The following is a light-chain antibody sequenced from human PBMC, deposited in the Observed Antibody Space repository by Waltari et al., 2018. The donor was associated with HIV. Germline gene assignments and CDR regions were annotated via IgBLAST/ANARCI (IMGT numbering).Light chain of an antibody. CDR1: SGRIASTY. CDR2: ETN. CDR3: QSYDITTLSWV. Sequence: NFMLTQPHSVSESPGKTVTISCTRSSGRIASTYVQWYQQRPGSSPTTVIYETNQSPSGVPDRFSGSIDSSSNSASLTISGLKTEDEADYYCQSYDITTLSWVFGGGTKLTVL. J-gene: IGLJ3*02. V-gene: IGLV6-57*01.